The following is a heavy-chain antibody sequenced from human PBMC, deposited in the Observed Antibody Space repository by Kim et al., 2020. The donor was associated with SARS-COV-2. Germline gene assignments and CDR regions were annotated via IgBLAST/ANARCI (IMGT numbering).Heavy chain of an antibody. CDR1: GFTVSSNH. Sequence: GGSLRLSCAASGFTVSSNHMSWVRQAPGKGLEWVSVIYSGGSTYYADSVKGRFTISRDNSKNTLYLQMNSLRAEDTAVYYCARENPTLGDGMDVWGQGTTVTVSS. J-gene: IGHJ6*02. CDR3: ARENPTLGDGMDV. CDR2: IYSGGST. D-gene: IGHD3-10*01. V-gene: IGHV3-53*01.